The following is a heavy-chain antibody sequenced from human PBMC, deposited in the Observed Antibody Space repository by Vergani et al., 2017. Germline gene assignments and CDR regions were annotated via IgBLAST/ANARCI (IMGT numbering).Heavy chain of an antibody. Sequence: EVQLLESGGNLIQPGGSLRLSCTVSGFTFSSNDFHWVRQTAGKGLEWVSSIGVDGDRYYSDSVRGRFTISRDNSKNTLYLQMNRLRPEDTAVYYCATAGAAYCRGASCYDFFEYWGQGTLVTVAS. J-gene: IGHJ4*02. V-gene: IGHV3-13*01. CDR1: GFTFSSND. CDR2: IGVDGDR. D-gene: IGHD2-15*01. CDR3: ATAGAAYCRGASCYDFFEY.